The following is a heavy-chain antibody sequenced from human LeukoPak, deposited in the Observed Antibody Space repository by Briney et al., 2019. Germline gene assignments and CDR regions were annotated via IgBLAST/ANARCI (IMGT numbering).Heavy chain of an antibody. D-gene: IGHD2-8*01. J-gene: IGHJ6*04. CDR3: ARERGLMDLDV. CDR2: VHHGGYT. CDR1: NFSIANDYY. Sequence: SETLSLTCTVSNFSIANDYYWGWIRQSPGKGLEWIGAVHHGGYTYSNPSLKSRVTISVDTSKNQFSLKLSSVTAADTAVYYCARERGLMDLDVWGKGTTVTVSS. V-gene: IGHV4-38-2*02.